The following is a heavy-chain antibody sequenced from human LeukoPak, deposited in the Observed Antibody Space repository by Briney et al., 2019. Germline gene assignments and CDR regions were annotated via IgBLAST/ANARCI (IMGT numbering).Heavy chain of an antibody. J-gene: IGHJ4*02. CDR3: ARPNDHYYYVSGAYCYV. CDR2: ISSSGGTV. Sequence: PGGSLRLSCAASGFSFSNFEMKWVRQAPGKGLEWVSYISSSGGTVYYADSVKGRFTISRDNAKNSLYLQMSSLRAEDTAVYFCARPNDHYYYVSGAYCYVWGQGTLVTVSS. V-gene: IGHV3-48*03. CDR1: GFSFSNFE. D-gene: IGHD3-22*01.